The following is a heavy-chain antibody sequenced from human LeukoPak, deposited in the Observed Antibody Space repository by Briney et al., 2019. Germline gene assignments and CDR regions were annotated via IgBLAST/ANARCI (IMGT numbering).Heavy chain of an antibody. Sequence: SETLSLTCGVHGGSLSGYYWSWIRQSPGEGLEWIGEINHSGITNSAPSLKSRVTMSVDTSKNQFSLGLKSVTAADTAIYYCARGKEDVVVPHVALLTFDIWGQGTRVTVSP. J-gene: IGHJ3*02. CDR3: ARGKEDVVVPHVALLTFDI. D-gene: IGHD2-15*01. CDR1: GGSLSGYY. CDR2: INHSGIT. V-gene: IGHV4-34*01.